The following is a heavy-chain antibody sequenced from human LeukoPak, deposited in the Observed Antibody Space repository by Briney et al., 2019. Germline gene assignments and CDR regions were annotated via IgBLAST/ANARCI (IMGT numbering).Heavy chain of an antibody. J-gene: IGHJ4*02. CDR3: ARDPAIDSSGYYNGY. CDR2: ISSSSSYI. Sequence: GGSLRLSCAASGFTFSSYSVNWVRQAPGKGLEWVSSISSSSSYIYYADSVKGRFTISRDNAKNSLYLQMNSLRAEDTAVYYCARDPAIDSSGYYNGYWGQGTLVTVSS. V-gene: IGHV3-21*01. D-gene: IGHD3-22*01. CDR1: GFTFSSYS.